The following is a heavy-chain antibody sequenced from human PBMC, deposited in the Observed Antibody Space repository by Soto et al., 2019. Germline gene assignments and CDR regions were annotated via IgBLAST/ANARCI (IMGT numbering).Heavy chain of an antibody. J-gene: IGHJ4*02. CDR3: ARHTPAISISDH. CDR1: GGSISSSSYY. CDR2: IYYSGST. Sequence: QLQLQESGPGLVKPSETLSLTCTVSGGSISSSSYYWGWIRQPPGKGLEWIGSIYYSGSTYYNPSPRRRCTIAVDTSKNHFSLKLSAVTAADTAVYYCARHTPAISISDHWGQGTLVTVSS. V-gene: IGHV4-39*01. D-gene: IGHD2-15*01.